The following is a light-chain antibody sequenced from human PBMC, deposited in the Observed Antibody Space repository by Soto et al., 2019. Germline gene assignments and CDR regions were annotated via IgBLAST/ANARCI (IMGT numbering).Light chain of an antibody. Sequence: DIQVTQSPSSLSTFVGDSVTITCLASQTISNYLNWYQQKPGKAPKVLIYAASSLQSGVPSRFSGSGSGTDFTLSISSLQPEDFATYYCQQSYTAPSITFGQGTRLEIK. CDR1: QTISNY. J-gene: IGKJ5*01. CDR3: QQSYTAPSIT. V-gene: IGKV1-39*01. CDR2: AAS.